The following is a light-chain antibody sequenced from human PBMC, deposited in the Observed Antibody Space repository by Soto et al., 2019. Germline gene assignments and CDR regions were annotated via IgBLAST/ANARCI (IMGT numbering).Light chain of an antibody. V-gene: IGKV1-5*01. Sequence: GDRVTITCRASQSISSWLAWYQQKPGKAPKLLIYDASSLESRVPSRFSGSGTGTEFTLTISSLKPDDFATYYCQQYNSYSFGQGTKVDIK. CDR3: QQYNSYS. CDR2: DAS. CDR1: QSISSW. J-gene: IGKJ1*01.